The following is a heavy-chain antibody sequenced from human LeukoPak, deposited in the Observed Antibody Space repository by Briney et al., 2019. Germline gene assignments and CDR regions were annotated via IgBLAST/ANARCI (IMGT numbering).Heavy chain of an antibody. J-gene: IGHJ5*02. CDR1: GFIHSGYW. Sequence: GGSLRLSCVASGFIHSGYWMYWVRQAPGKGLMYISRNNGDGSTTNYADVVKGRFTMSRDNVKNTLYLQMNSLRVEDTAVYYCARDPRNVGLAPWGQGTLVTVSS. V-gene: IGHV3-74*01. CDR3: ARDPRNVGLAP. CDR2: NNGDGSTT. D-gene: IGHD2-15*01.